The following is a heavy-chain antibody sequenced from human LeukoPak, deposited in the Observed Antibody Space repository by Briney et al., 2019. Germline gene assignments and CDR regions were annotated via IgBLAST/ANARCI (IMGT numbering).Heavy chain of an antibody. CDR2: IYSILPT. V-gene: IGHV4-4*07. Sequence: IWSIYSILPTHYTPSLKSRVTMSLDKSNKHCSLRMSSVTAADTAVYYCAGHRHGYSGFDDCWGQGTLVTVSS. J-gene: IGHJ4*02. CDR3: AGHRHGYSGFDDC. D-gene: IGHD5-12*01.